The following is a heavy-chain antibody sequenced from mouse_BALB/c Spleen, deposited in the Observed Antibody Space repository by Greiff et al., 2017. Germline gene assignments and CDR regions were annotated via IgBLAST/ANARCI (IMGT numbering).Heavy chain of an antibody. D-gene: IGHD2-13*01. CDR3: ARQKSYGVYFFYFDY. J-gene: IGHJ2*01. CDR2: ISSGGSYT. CDR1: GFTFSSYG. V-gene: IGHV5-6*01. Sequence: EVKLMESGGDLVKPGGSLKLSCAASGFTFSSYGMSWVRQTPDKRLEWVATISSGGSYTYYPDSVKGRFTISRDNAKNTLYLQMSSLKSEDTAMYYCARQKSYGVYFFYFDYRGAEATLTV.